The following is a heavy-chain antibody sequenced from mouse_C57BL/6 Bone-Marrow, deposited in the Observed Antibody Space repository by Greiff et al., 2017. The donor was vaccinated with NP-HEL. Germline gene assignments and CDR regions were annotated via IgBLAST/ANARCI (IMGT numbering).Heavy chain of an antibody. CDR3: ARGYYSNSPWFAY. V-gene: IGHV1-69*01. Sequence: HVKQPGAELVMPGASVKLSCKASGYTFTSYWMHWVKQRPGQGLEWIGEIDPSDSYTNYNQKFKGKSTLTVDKSSSTAYMQLSSLTSEDSAVYYCARGYYSNSPWFAYWGQGTLVTVSA. CDR2: IDPSDSYT. CDR1: GYTFTSYW. D-gene: IGHD2-5*01. J-gene: IGHJ3*01.